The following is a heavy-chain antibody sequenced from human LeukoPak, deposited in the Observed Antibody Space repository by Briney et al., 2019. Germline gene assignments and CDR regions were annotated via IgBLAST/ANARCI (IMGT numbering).Heavy chain of an antibody. CDR3: ARAPRQSSWYDS. CDR2: MYHSGST. CDR1: GYSISSGYY. V-gene: IGHV4-38-2*02. J-gene: IGHJ5*01. D-gene: IGHD6-13*01. Sequence: SETLSLTCSVSGYSISSGYYWGWIRQPPGKRLEWIGTMYHSGSTYYTPSLQSRVTISIDTSTNEVSLRLTSVTATDTAVYFCARAPRQSSWYDSWGQGTLVTVSS.